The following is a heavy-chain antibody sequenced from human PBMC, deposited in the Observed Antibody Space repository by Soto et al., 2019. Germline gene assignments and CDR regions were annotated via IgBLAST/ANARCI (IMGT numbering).Heavy chain of an antibody. D-gene: IGHD5-18*01. Sequence: QVQLQESGPGLVKPSQTLSLTCTVSGGSISSGGYYWSWIRQHPGKGLEWIGYIYYSGSTYYNPSLKSRVTISVDTSKNQCSLKLSSVTAADTAVYYCAREGAVDTAMVNRGDAFDIWGQGTMVTVSS. CDR2: IYYSGST. J-gene: IGHJ3*02. CDR3: AREGAVDTAMVNRGDAFDI. V-gene: IGHV4-31*03. CDR1: GGSISSGGYY.